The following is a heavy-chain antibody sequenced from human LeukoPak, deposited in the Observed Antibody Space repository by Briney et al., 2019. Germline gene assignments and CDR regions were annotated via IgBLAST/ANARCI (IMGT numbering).Heavy chain of an antibody. CDR3: ARCSSVFWSVYFDY. CDR1: GCTFSSYD. Sequence: PGRTLRLSCAASGCTFSSYDMSWVRQPPGQGLERVSAISGSGGSTYYADSVKGRFTISRDNSNNLLYLQMNSRRAEDTAGYYCARCSSVFWSVYFDYWGQGTLVTVSS. J-gene: IGHJ4*02. D-gene: IGHD3-3*01. CDR2: ISGSGGST. V-gene: IGHV3-23*01.